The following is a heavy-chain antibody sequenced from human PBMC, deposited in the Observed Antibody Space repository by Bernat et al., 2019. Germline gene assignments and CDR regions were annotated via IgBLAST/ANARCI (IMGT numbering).Heavy chain of an antibody. Sequence: QVQLVESGGGVVQPGRSLRLSCAASGFTFSTYGMHWVRQAPGKGLEWVAVIWYDGSNKYYADSVKGRFTISRDNSKNTLYLQMNSLRAEDTAVYYCARDSQIGELSQDWGQGTLVTVSS. CDR1: GFTFSTYG. CDR2: IWYDGSNK. J-gene: IGHJ4*02. D-gene: IGHD3-10*01. V-gene: IGHV3-33*01. CDR3: ARDSQIGELSQD.